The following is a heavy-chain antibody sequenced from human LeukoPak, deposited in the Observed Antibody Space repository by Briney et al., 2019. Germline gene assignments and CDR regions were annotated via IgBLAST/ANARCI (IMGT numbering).Heavy chain of an antibody. CDR1: GFTFSSYD. V-gene: IGHV3-23*01. D-gene: IGHD2-8*01. CDR3: AKDQGVNFFDY. CDR2: ISGSGGST. Sequence: PGGSLRLSCAASGFTFSSYDMSWFRQAPGKGLEWVSAISGSGGSTYYADSVKGRFTISRANSKNSLYLQMNGLGAEDAAVYYCAKDQGVNFFDYWGQGTLVTVSS. J-gene: IGHJ4*02.